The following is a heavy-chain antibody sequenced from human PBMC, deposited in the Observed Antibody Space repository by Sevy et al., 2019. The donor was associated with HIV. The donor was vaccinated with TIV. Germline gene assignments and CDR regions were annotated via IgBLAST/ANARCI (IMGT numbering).Heavy chain of an antibody. D-gene: IGHD1-26*01. V-gene: IGHV3-48*02. CDR1: GFTFSSDS. CDR3: ARDKYRYSESYEDTYYFDY. CDR2: ISSSSSTI. Sequence: GGSLRLSCAASGFTFSSDSMNWVRQAPGKGLEWVSYISSSSSTIYYADSEKGRFTISRDNAKNSLYLQMNSLRDEDTAVYYCARDKYRYSESYEDTYYFDYWGQGTLVTVSS. J-gene: IGHJ4*02.